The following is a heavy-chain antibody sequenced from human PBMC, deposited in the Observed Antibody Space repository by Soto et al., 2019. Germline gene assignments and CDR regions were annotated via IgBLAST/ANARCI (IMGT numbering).Heavy chain of an antibody. J-gene: IGHJ4*02. Sequence: EVQLVESGGGLVKPGGSLRLSCAASGFTFSSYSMNWVRQAPGKGLEWVSSISSSSSYIYYADSVKGRFTISRDNAKNSLYLQMNSLRAEDTAVYYCARSRSTLPRPTPSPNWGQGTLVTVSS. CDR2: ISSSSSYI. CDR1: GFTFSSYS. CDR3: ARSRSTLPRPTPSPN. V-gene: IGHV3-21*01.